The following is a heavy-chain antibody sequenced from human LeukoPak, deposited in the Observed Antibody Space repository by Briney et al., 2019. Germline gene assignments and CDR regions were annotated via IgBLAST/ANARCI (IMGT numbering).Heavy chain of an antibody. CDR2: ISSSSSYI. D-gene: IGHD3-22*01. V-gene: IGHV3-21*01. CDR1: GFTFSSYS. CDR3: ARADSSGNLGGDY. Sequence: PGGSLRLSCAASGFTFSSYSMNWVRQAPGEGLEWVSSISSSSSYIYYADSVKGRFTISRDNAKNSLYLQMNSLRAEDTAVYYCARADSSGNLGGDYWGQGTLVTVSS. J-gene: IGHJ4*02.